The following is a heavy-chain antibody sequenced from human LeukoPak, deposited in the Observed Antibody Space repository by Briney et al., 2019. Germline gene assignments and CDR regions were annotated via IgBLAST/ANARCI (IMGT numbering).Heavy chain of an antibody. CDR1: GFTVSSNY. Sequence: GGSLRLSCAASGFTVSSNYMSWVRQAPGKGLEWVSVIYSGGSTYYADSVKGRFTTSRDNAKNSLYLQMNSLRAEDTAVYYCARDYFSRAALLGYFDLWGRGTLVTVSS. V-gene: IGHV3-53*01. J-gene: IGHJ2*01. CDR2: IYSGGST. D-gene: IGHD2-15*01. CDR3: ARDYFSRAALLGYFDL.